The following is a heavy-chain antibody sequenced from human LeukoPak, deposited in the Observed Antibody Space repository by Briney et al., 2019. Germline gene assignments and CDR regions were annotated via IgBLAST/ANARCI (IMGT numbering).Heavy chain of an antibody. CDR3: ARDHQNSSSSFLDY. Sequence: GGSLRLSCAASGFTFSSYGMHWVRQAPGKGLEWVAFIRYDGSNKYYADSVKGRFTISRDNSKNTLYLQLNSLRAEDTAVYYCARDHQNSSSSFLDYWGQGTLVTVSS. CDR2: IRYDGSNK. CDR1: GFTFSSYG. D-gene: IGHD6-6*01. J-gene: IGHJ4*02. V-gene: IGHV3-30*02.